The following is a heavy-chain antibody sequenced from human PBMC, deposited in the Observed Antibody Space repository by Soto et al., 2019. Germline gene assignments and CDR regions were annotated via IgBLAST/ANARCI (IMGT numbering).Heavy chain of an antibody. CDR1: VFPFNNAW. CDR3: AIDERGAFDY. CDR2: IKSKTDGGTT. Sequence: GSLRLSCFASVFPFNNAWMNWVLQAPGKGLEWVGRIKSKTDGGTTDYAALVKGRFTISRDDSKTTLYLQMNSLRAEHTAVYYCAIDERGAFDYSGQGTMVTVSS. J-gene: IGHJ4*02. V-gene: IGHV3-15*01.